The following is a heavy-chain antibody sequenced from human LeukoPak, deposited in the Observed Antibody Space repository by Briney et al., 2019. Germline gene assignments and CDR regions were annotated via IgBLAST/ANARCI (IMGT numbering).Heavy chain of an antibody. D-gene: IGHD3-22*01. CDR3: AIIGHYYDSSGPFDY. Sequence: ASVKVSCKASGYSFTSNYIHWVRQAPGQGLEWMGMIYPRDGSTSYAQKFQGRVTVTRDTSTSTVHMELSRLRSDDTAVYYCAIIGHYYDSSGPFDYWGQGTLVTVSS. V-gene: IGHV1-46*01. CDR1: GYSFTSNY. J-gene: IGHJ4*02. CDR2: IYPRDGST.